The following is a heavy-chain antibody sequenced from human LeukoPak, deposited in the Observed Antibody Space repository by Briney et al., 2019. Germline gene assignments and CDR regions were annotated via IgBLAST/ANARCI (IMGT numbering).Heavy chain of an antibody. V-gene: IGHV1-18*01. Sequence: GASVKVSCKSSGYTFTNYGISWVGQAPGLGLEWMGWISAYNGNTNYAQKVQGRVTMTTDTSTSTAYMELRSLRFDDTAVYYCARDQSVRLLQTSSTYFKHVFAIWGQGSMVTVSS. CDR2: ISAYNGNT. CDR1: GYTFTNYG. CDR3: ARDQSVRLLQTSSTYFKHVFAI. J-gene: IGHJ3*02. D-gene: IGHD6-13*01.